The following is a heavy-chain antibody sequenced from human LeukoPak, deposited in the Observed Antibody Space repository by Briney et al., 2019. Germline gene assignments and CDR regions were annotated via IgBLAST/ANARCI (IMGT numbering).Heavy chain of an antibody. CDR2: ISGSGGST. CDR1: GFTFSSYA. Sequence: GGSLRLSCAASGFTFSSYAMSWVRQAPGKGLEWVSAISGSGGSTYYADSVQGRFTISRDNSKNELYLQMNSLRAEDTAVYYCAKRPRIAAAGTSDWFDPWGQGTLVTVSS. D-gene: IGHD6-13*01. J-gene: IGHJ5*02. V-gene: IGHV3-23*01. CDR3: AKRPRIAAAGTSDWFDP.